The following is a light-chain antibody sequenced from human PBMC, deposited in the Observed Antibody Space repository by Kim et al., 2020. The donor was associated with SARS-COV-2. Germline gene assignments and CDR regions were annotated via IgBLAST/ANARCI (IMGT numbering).Light chain of an antibody. CDR2: EVS. V-gene: IGLV2-23*02. CDR3: CSYAGSSFYV. Sequence: QSALTQPASVSGSPGQSITVSCSGTSSDVGRYNYVSWYQQHPGKVPKLMIYEVSKRPSGVSNRFSGSKSGNTASLTISGLQAEDEADYYCCSYAGSSFYVFGTGTKVTVL. J-gene: IGLJ1*01. CDR1: SSDVGRYNY.